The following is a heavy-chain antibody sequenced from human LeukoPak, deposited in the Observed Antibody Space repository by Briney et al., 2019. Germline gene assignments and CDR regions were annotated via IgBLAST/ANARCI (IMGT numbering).Heavy chain of an antibody. V-gene: IGHV3-9*01. Sequence: GRSLRLYCAASGFTFDDYAMHWVRQVPGKGLEWVSGISWNSGSIGYADSVKGRFTISRDNAKNSLYLQMNSLSADDTALYYCTKSGSSGWYDYFDCWGQGTQVTVSS. CDR1: GFTFDDYA. CDR2: ISWNSGSI. J-gene: IGHJ4*02. D-gene: IGHD6-19*01. CDR3: TKSGSSGWYDYFDC.